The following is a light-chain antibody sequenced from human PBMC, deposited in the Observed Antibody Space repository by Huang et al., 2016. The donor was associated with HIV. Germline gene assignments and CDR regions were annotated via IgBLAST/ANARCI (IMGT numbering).Light chain of an antibody. V-gene: IGKV3-11*01. Sequence: EIVLTQSPATLSLSPGERATLSCRASQSVSSHLAWYQQKPGQAPRLLIDDASNRATGIPARFSGSESGTDFTLTISSLEPEDFAVYYCQQRSNWPYTFGQGTKLEIK. J-gene: IGKJ2*01. CDR3: QQRSNWPYT. CDR1: QSVSSH. CDR2: DAS.